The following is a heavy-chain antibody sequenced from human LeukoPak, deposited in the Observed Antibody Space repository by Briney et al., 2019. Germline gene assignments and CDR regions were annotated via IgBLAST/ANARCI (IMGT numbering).Heavy chain of an antibody. CDR1: GGSFSGYY. V-gene: IGHV4-34*01. D-gene: IGHD5-18*01. CDR3: ARERLVQLWLYKQNAFDI. CDR2: INHSGST. Sequence: KPSETLSLTCAVYGGSFSGYYWSWIRQPPGKGLEWIGEINHSGSTNYNPSLKSRVTISVDTSKNQFSLKLSSVTAADTAVYYCARERLVQLWLYKQNAFDIWGQGTMVTVSS. J-gene: IGHJ3*02.